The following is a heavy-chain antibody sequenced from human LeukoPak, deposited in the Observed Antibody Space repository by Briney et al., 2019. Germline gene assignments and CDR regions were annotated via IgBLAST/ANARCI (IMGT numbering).Heavy chain of an antibody. Sequence: GESLKISCKGSGYRFTTYWIGWVRQMPGKGLEWMGIIYPGDSDTRYSPSFQGQVTISVDTSISTAYLQWSSLKASDTAIYYCARRHGGYAQDYWGQGTLVTVSS. CDR2: IYPGDSDT. D-gene: IGHD5-12*01. CDR1: GYRFTTYW. CDR3: ARRHGGYAQDY. V-gene: IGHV5-51*01. J-gene: IGHJ4*02.